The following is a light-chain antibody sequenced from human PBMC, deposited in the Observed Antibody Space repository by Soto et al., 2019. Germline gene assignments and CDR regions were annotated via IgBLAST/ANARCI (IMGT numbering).Light chain of an antibody. CDR3: SSYTSSSTLDNVV. J-gene: IGLJ2*01. CDR1: SSDVGGYNY. Sequence: QSAVTQPASVSGSPGRSITMSCTGTSSDVGGYNYVSWYQQHPGKAPKLMIYDVSNRPSGVSNRFSGSKSGNTASLTISGLQAEDEADYYCSSYTSSSTLDNVVFGGGTKLTVL. CDR2: DVS. V-gene: IGLV2-14*01.